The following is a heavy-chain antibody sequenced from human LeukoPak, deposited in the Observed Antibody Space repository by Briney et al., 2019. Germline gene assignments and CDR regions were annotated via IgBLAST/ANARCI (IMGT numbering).Heavy chain of an antibody. CDR2: ISYDGSNK. CDR3: AKANFFYGDSTYYFDY. CDR1: GFTFSSYG. D-gene: IGHD4-17*01. J-gene: IGHJ4*02. Sequence: GRSLRLSCAASGFTFSSYGMHWFRQAPGKGLEWVAVISYDGSNKYYADSVKGRFTISRDNSKNSLYLQMNSLRAEDTAVYYCAKANFFYGDSTYYFDYWGQGTLVTVSS. V-gene: IGHV3-30*18.